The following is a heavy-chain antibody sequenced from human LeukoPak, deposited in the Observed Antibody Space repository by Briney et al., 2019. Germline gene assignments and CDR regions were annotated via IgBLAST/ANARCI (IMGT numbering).Heavy chain of an antibody. CDR2: VNTVSSYI. V-gene: IGHV3-21*01. D-gene: IGHD2-21*01. J-gene: IGHJ4*02. Sequence: GGSLRLSCAASGFTFSDYSMNWVRQAPGKGLEWVASVNTVSSYIYYADSMRGRFTISRDNAKNSLFLQMNSLRAEDTAVYYCARLRRNSDRGDFLYYYDHWGQGTLVTVSS. CDR1: GFTFSDYS. CDR3: ARLRRNSDRGDFLYYYDH.